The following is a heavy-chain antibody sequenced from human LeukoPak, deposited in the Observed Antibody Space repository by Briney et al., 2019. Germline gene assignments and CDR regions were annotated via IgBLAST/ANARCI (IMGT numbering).Heavy chain of an antibody. CDR1: GFTFSSFE. D-gene: IGHD5-18*01. V-gene: IGHV3-48*03. Sequence: GGSLRLSCAASGFTFSSFEMNWVRRAPGKGQEWVSYISSSGSTIYYADSVKGRFTISRDNAKNSLYLQMNSLRAEDTAVYYCARSGYSYGYIFDYWGQGTLVTVSS. CDR3: ARSGYSYGYIFDY. J-gene: IGHJ4*02. CDR2: ISSSGSTI.